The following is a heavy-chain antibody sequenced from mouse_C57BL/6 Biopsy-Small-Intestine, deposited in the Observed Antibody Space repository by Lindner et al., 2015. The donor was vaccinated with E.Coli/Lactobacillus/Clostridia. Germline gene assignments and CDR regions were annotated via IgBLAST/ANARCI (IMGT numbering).Heavy chain of an antibody. Sequence: VKVSCKASGYTFKDYAMNWVRQAPGQGLEWMGWINTNTGNPTFARGFTGRFVFSLDTSVNTAYLQISSLKAEDTAVYFCARGEGYCVDGTCYSDFWGQGTLVSVSS. D-gene: IGHD2-3*01. V-gene: IGHV9-3*02. J-gene: IGHJ4*01. CDR1: GYTFKDYA. CDR3: ARGEGYCVDGTCYSDF. CDR2: INTNTGNP.